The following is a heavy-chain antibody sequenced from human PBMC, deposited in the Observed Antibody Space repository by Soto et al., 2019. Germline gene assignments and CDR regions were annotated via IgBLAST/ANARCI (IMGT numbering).Heavy chain of an antibody. V-gene: IGHV5-51*01. D-gene: IGHD2-2*01. CDR3: ARHYCSSTSCYPVYYYYYGMDV. Sequence: GDSLKISSKGSGYGFTSYWIGWVRQMPGKGLEWLGIIYSGDSDTRYSPSFQGQVTISTDKSISTAYLQWSSLKASDTAMYYCARHYCSSTSCYPVYYYYYGMDVWGQGTTVTVAS. CDR2: IYSGDSDT. J-gene: IGHJ6*02. CDR1: GYGFTSYW.